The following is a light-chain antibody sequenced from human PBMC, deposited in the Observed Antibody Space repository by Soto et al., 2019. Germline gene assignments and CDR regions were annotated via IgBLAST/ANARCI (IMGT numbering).Light chain of an antibody. CDR2: N. CDR3: SSYAGNNKKV. J-gene: IGLJ1*01. Sequence: QSALTQPASVSGSPGQSITISCTGTSSDVGGYNYVSWYQQHPGKAPKLIIFNNRPSGISNRFSGSKSGNTASLTISGLQAEDEADYYCSSYAGNNKKVFGTGTKLTVL. CDR1: SSDVGGYNY. V-gene: IGLV2-14*03.